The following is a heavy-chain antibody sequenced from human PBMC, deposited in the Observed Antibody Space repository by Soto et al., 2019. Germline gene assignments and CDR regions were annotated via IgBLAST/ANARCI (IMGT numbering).Heavy chain of an antibody. J-gene: IGHJ4*02. CDR1: GFTFSNYA. V-gene: IGHV3-23*01. CDR3: AKEMYSGSNVDY. Sequence: PGGSLRLSCAASGFTFSNYAMNWVRQAPGKGLEWVSAISGSGGNTYYADSVKGRLTISRGNSKNTLYLQMNSLRAEDTAVYYCAKEMYSGSNVDYWGQGTLVTVSS. D-gene: IGHD1-26*01. CDR2: ISGSGGNT.